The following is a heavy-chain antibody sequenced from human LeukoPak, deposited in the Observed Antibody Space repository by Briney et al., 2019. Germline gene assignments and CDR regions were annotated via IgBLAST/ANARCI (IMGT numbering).Heavy chain of an antibody. CDR3: ARKEAVADSNWFDP. V-gene: IGHV4-39*01. CDR2: IYYAGST. Sequence: SETLSLTCSVSGGSISNSSYFWGWVRQPPGKGLEWIGSIYYAGSTYYNPSLKSRVTISKDTSKNQFALRLSSVTAADTAVYYCARKEAVADSNWFDPWGQGTLVTVSS. D-gene: IGHD6-19*01. J-gene: IGHJ5*02. CDR1: GGSISNSSYF.